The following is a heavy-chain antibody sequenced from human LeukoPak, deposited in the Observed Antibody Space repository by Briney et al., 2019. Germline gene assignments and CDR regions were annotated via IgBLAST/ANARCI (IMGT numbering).Heavy chain of an antibody. CDR1: GGSISSGDYY. J-gene: IGHJ4*02. V-gene: IGHV4-30-4*01. Sequence: SETLSLTCTVSGGSISSGDYYWSWIRQPPGKGLEWIGYIYYSGSTYYNPSLKSRVTISVDTSKNQFPLKLSSVTAADTAVYYCARATYYYDSSGYYIYYFDYWGQGTLVTVSS. CDR2: IYYSGST. CDR3: ARATYYYDSSGYYIYYFDY. D-gene: IGHD3-22*01.